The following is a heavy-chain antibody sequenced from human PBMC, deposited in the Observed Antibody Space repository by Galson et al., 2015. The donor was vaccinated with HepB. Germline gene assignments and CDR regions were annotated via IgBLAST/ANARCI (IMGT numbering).Heavy chain of an antibody. CDR1: GFTFSSYW. CDR2: INSDGSST. CDR3: ARDNTPRHYYDSSGYYYHY. J-gene: IGHJ4*02. D-gene: IGHD3-22*01. Sequence: SLRLSCAASGFTFSSYWMHWVRQAPGKGLVWVSRINSDGSSTSYADSVKGRFTISRDNAKNTLYLQMNSLRAEDTAVYYCARDNTPRHYYDSSGYYYHYWGQGTLVTVSS. V-gene: IGHV3-74*01.